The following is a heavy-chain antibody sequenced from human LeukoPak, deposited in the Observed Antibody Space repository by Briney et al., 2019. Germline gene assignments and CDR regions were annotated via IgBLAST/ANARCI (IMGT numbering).Heavy chain of an antibody. CDR2: ISGSGGSS. Sequence: GGSLRLSCAASGFTFSSYAMSWVRQAPGKGLEWVSAISGSGGSSYYADSVKGRFTISRDNSKNTLYLQMNSLRAEDTAVYYCAKDLYDILTGYYNENAFDIWGQGTMVTVSS. CDR3: AKDLYDILTGYYNENAFDI. CDR1: GFTFSSYA. J-gene: IGHJ3*02. V-gene: IGHV3-23*01. D-gene: IGHD3-9*01.